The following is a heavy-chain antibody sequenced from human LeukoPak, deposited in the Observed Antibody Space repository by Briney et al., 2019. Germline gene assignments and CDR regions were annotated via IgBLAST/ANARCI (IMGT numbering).Heavy chain of an antibody. D-gene: IGHD3-10*01. J-gene: IGHJ5*02. Sequence: PGGSLRLSCAASGFTFTNYSMNWVRQTPGKGLEWVSSTSSSSTYKYYADSVKGRFTISRDNARNSLYLQMNSLRVDDTAVYYCYPHYYGSGNLNWFDPWGQGTLVTVSS. CDR1: GFTFTNYS. CDR2: TSSSSTYK. CDR3: YPHYYGSGNLNWFDP. V-gene: IGHV3-21*01.